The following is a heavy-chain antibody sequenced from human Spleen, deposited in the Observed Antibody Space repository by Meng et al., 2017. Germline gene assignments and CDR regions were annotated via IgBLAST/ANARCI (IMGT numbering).Heavy chain of an antibody. CDR3: ARGTWVHLR. D-gene: IGHD1-26*01. CDR2: IYTSGSA. V-gene: IGHV4-61*02. Sequence: QVQCQWSGPGLGKPSQTLSLTCTFSGGSISSGSYYWSWIRQPAGKGLEWIGHIYTSGSANYNPSLKSRVTISVDTSKNQFSLKLSSVTAADTAVYYCARGTWVHLRWGQGTLVTVSS. CDR1: GGSISSGSYY. J-gene: IGHJ4*02.